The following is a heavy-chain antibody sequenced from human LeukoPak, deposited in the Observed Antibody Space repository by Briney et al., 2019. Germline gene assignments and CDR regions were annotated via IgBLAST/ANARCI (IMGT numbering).Heavy chain of an antibody. J-gene: IGHJ6*03. V-gene: IGHV3-21*01. CDR1: GFTFSSYS. CDR3: ARTQETYYDIPYYMDV. CDR2: ISSSSSYI. D-gene: IGHD3-9*01. Sequence: GGSLRLSCAASGFTFSSYSMNWVRQAPGKGLEWVSSISSSSSYIYYADSVKGRFTISRDNAKNSLYLQMNSLRAEDTAVYYCARTQETYYDIPYYMDVWGKGTTVTISS.